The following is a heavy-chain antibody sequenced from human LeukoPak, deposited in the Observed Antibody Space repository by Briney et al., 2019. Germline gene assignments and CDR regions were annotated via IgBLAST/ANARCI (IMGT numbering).Heavy chain of an antibody. CDR3: ARHRNGGPDAFDI. CDR2: IYPGDSDT. J-gene: IGHJ3*02. Sequence: GESLKISCKGSGYSFTSYWIGWVRQMPGEGLEWMGIIYPGDSDTRYSPSFQGQVSISADKSISTAYQQWSSMKASDTAMYYCARHRNGGPDAFDIWGKGTMVTVSS. V-gene: IGHV5-51*01. CDR1: GYSFTSYW. D-gene: IGHD2-8*01.